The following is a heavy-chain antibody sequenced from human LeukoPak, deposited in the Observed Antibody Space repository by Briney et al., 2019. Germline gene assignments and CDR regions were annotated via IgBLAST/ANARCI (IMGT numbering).Heavy chain of an antibody. V-gene: IGHV5-51*01. J-gene: IGHJ4*02. D-gene: IGHD6-13*01. Sequence: GESLKISCKGSGYSFTSYWIGWVRQMPGKGLEWMGIIYPGDSDTRYSPSFQGQVTISADKSISTAYLQWSSLKATDTAMYYCARHHSSSWYYFDYWGQGTLVTVSS. CDR3: ARHHSSSWYYFDY. CDR1: GYSFTSYW. CDR2: IYPGDSDT.